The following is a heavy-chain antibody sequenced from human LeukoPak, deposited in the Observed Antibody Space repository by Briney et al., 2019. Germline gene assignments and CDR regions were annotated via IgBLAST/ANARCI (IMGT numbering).Heavy chain of an antibody. D-gene: IGHD4-23*01. J-gene: IGHJ4*02. CDR2: INRDGSTT. Sequence: PGGSLRLSCAASAFTFSGYYMHWVRQVPGTGLVWVSRINRDGSTTNYADSVKGRFTISRDNAKNTLYLQMNSLRVEDTAVYYCARGRPHGNDYWGQGTLVTVSS. CDR3: ARGRPHGNDY. V-gene: IGHV3-74*01. CDR1: AFTFSGYY.